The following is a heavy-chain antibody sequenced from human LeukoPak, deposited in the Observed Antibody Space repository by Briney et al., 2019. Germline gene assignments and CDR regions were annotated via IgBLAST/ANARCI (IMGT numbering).Heavy chain of an antibody. D-gene: IGHD6-19*01. J-gene: IGHJ4*02. CDR2: ISYDGSNK. CDR1: GFTFSSYG. Sequence: PGRSLRLSCAASGFTFSSYGMHWVRQAPGKGLEWVAVISYDGSNKYYADSVEGRFTISRDNSKNTLYLQMNSLRAEDTAVYYCAKGSIAVAGNFDYWGQGTLVTVSS. V-gene: IGHV3-30*18. CDR3: AKGSIAVAGNFDY.